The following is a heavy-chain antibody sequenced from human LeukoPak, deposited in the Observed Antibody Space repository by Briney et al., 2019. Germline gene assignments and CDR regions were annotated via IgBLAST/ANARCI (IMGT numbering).Heavy chain of an antibody. V-gene: IGHV3-23*01. J-gene: IGHJ4*02. D-gene: IGHD2-15*01. Sequence: GGSLRLSCAASGFTFSGYAMSWVRQAPGKGLEWVSTISGGGGSTYYADSVKGRFTISRDNSKNTLFLQMNSLRAEDTAVYYCAKIPGVVDYWGQGTLVIVSS. CDR3: AKIPGVVDY. CDR1: GFTFSGYA. CDR2: ISGGGGST.